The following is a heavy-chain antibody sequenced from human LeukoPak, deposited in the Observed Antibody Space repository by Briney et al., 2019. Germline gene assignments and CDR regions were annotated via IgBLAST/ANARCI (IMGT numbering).Heavy chain of an antibody. J-gene: IGHJ4*02. D-gene: IGHD3-22*01. CDR2: INPNSGGT. CDR3: ASLSYYDLSGYFY. V-gene: IGHV1-2*02. CDR1: GYPFIGNY. Sequence: GASVKVSCTASGYPFIGNYIHWVRQAPGQGLEWMGWINPNSGGTQYSQKFQGRVTLTRDTSITSGYMELSGLTSDDTAVYYCASLSYYDLSGYFYWGQGTLVTVSS.